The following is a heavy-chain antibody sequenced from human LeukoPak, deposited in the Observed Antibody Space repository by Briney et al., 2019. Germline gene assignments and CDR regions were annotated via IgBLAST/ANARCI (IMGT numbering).Heavy chain of an antibody. J-gene: IGHJ5*02. CDR1: GYTFTSYD. CDR3: ARSTTVTTHNWFDP. CDR2: MNPNSGNT. Sequence: GASVKVSCKASGYTFTSYDINWVRQATGQGLEWMGWMNPNSGNTGYAQKFQGRVTITRNTSISTAYMELSSLRSEDTAVYYCARSTTVTTHNWFDPWGQGTLVTVSS. V-gene: IGHV1-8*03. D-gene: IGHD4-17*01.